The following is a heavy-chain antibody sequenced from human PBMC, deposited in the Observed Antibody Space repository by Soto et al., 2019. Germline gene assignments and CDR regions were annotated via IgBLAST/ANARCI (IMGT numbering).Heavy chain of an antibody. Sequence: QVQLVQSGAEVKKPGSSVKVSCKASGGTFSSYTISWVRQAPGQGLEWTGRIIPILGIANYAQKFQGRVTITADKSTSTAYMELSSLRSEDTAVYYCARDQTTVVSSMDVWGQGTTVTVSS. CDR2: IIPILGIA. J-gene: IGHJ6*02. CDR3: ARDQTTVVSSMDV. CDR1: GGTFSSYT. V-gene: IGHV1-69*08. D-gene: IGHD4-17*01.